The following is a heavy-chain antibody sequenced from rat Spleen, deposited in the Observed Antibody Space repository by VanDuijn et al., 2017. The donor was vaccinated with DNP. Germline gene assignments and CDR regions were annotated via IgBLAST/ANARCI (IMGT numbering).Heavy chain of an antibody. CDR3: ARLGPHYFDY. Sequence: EVQLVESGGDLVQPGRSLKVSCAASGFTFSNYDMAWVRQAPTKGLEWVASIDTSGGYTYYRDSVKGRFIVSRDNAESTLYLQMDSLRSEDTATYYCARLGPHYFDYWGQGVMVTVSS. V-gene: IGHV5-25*01. CDR1: GFTFSNYD. CDR2: IDTSGGYT. J-gene: IGHJ2*01. D-gene: IGHD4-1*01.